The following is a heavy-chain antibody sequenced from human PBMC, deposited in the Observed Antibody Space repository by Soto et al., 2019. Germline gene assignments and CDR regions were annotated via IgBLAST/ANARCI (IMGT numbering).Heavy chain of an antibody. V-gene: IGHV3-30*18. J-gene: IGHJ5*02. CDR1: GFTFSSYG. Sequence: GGSLRLSCAASGFTFSSYGMHWVRQAPGKGLEWVAVISYDGSNKYYADSVKGRFTISRDNSKNTLYLQMSSLRAEDTAVYYCAKDAHEYSSSYNNWFDPWGQGTLVTVSS. D-gene: IGHD6-13*01. CDR2: ISYDGSNK. CDR3: AKDAHEYSSSYNNWFDP.